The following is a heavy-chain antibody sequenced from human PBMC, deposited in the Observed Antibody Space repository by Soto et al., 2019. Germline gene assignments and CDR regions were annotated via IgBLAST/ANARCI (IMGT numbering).Heavy chain of an antibody. CDR1: GDSVSSNSAA. V-gene: IGHV6-1*01. Sequence: LSQTLSLTCAISGDSVSSNSAAWNWIRQSPSRGLEWLGRTYYRSKWYNDYAASVKSRITINPDTSKNHFSLQLRSVTPEDTALYYCARLAPGGSGGGGDYWGQGTLVTVSS. D-gene: IGHD6-19*01. CDR3: ARLAPGGSGGGGDY. J-gene: IGHJ4*02. CDR2: TYYRSKWYN.